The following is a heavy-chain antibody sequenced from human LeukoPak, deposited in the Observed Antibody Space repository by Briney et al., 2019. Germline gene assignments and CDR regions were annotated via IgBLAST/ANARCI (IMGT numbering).Heavy chain of an antibody. CDR1: GGSISSGSYY. Sequence: PSETLSLTCTVSGGSISSGSYYWSWIRQPAGKGLEWIGCIYTSGSTNYNPSLKSRVTISVDTSKNQFSLKLSSVTAADTAVYYCARRHWVVGATFDYWGQGTLVTVSS. J-gene: IGHJ4*02. CDR3: ARRHWVVGATFDY. V-gene: IGHV4-61*02. CDR2: IYTSGST. D-gene: IGHD1-26*01.